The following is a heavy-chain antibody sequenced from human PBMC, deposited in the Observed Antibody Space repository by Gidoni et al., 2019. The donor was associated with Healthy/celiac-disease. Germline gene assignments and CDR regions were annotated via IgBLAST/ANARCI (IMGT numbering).Heavy chain of an antibody. D-gene: IGHD2-15*01. CDR3: ARDVGCSGGSCYSYYYYGMDV. J-gene: IGHJ6*02. V-gene: IGHV1-18*01. CDR1: GYTFTSYG. Sequence: QVQLVQSGAEVKKPGASVKVSCKASGYTFTSYGISWVRQAPGQGLEWMGWISAYNGNTNYAQKLQGRVTMTTDTSTSTAYMELRSLRSDDTAVYYCARDVGCSGGSCYSYYYYGMDVWGQGTTVTVSS. CDR2: ISAYNGNT.